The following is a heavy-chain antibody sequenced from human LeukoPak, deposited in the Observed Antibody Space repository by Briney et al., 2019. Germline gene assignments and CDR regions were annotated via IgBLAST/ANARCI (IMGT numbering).Heavy chain of an antibody. Sequence: GGSLRLSCAASGFTFSSYAMSWVRQAPGKGLEWVSAISGSGGSTYYADSVKGRSTISRDNSKNTLYLQMNSLRAEDTAVYYCAKDGTLIFGVVIEPYYFDYWGQGTLVTVSS. J-gene: IGHJ4*02. CDR3: AKDGTLIFGVVIEPYYFDY. CDR2: ISGSGGST. D-gene: IGHD3-3*01. CDR1: GFTFSSYA. V-gene: IGHV3-23*01.